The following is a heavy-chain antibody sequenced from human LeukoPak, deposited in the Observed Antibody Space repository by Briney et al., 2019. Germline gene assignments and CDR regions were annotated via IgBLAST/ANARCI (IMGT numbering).Heavy chain of an antibody. J-gene: IGHJ4*02. Sequence: GGSLRLSCAASGLTVSNNYMSWVRQAPGKGLEWVSAISGSGGSTYYADSVKGRFTISRDNSKNTLYLQMNSLRAEDTAVYYCAKSRPNYYDSPFDYWGQGTLVTVSS. CDR1: GLTVSNNY. CDR2: ISGSGGST. CDR3: AKSRPNYYDSPFDY. V-gene: IGHV3-23*01. D-gene: IGHD3-22*01.